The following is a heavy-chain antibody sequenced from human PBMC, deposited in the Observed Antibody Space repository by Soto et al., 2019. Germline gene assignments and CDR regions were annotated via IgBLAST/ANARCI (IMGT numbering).Heavy chain of an antibody. D-gene: IGHD2-8*01. CDR3: ARRIGVRDDCTNGVCNDY. J-gene: IGHJ4*02. V-gene: IGHV1-3*01. CDR2: INAGNGNT. CDR1: GYTFTSYA. Sequence: GASVKVSCKASGYTFTSYAMHWVRQAPGQRLEWMGWINAGNGNTKYSQKFQGRVTITRDTSASTAYMELSSLRSEDTAVYYCARRIGVRDDCTNGVCNDYWGQGTLVTVSS.